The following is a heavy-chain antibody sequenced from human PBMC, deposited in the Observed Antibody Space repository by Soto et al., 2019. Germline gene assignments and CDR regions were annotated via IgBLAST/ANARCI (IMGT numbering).Heavy chain of an antibody. CDR2: ISAYNGNT. CDR1: GYSFTNYY. Sequence: ASVKVSCKASGYSFTNYYMHWVRQAPGQGLEWMGWISAYNGNTNYAQKLQGRVTMTTDTSTSTAYMELRSLRSDDTAVYYCARDYVDTAPDIWGQGTRVTVSS. CDR3: ARDYVDTAPDI. D-gene: IGHD5-18*01. V-gene: IGHV1-18*04. J-gene: IGHJ3*02.